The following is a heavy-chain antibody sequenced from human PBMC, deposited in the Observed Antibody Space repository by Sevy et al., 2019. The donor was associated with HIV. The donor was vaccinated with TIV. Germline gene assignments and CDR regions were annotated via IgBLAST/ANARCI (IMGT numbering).Heavy chain of an antibody. V-gene: IGHV1-2*06. J-gene: IGHJ2*01. CDR1: GYTFTDYY. D-gene: IGHD3-10*01. CDR3: ARGATRQVYGSAGLLAYCDL. Sequence: ASVKVSRKTSGYTFTDYYMHWVRQAPGQGREGMGRINPNSGGTNYAQEFQGRVTMTRHTSISRAYMELTRLKSDDTAVYYCARGATRQVYGSAGLLAYCDLGGGGPLVTV. CDR2: INPNSGGT.